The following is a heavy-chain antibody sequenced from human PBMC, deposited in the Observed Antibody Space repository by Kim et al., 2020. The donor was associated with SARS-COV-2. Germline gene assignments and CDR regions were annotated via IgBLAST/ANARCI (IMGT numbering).Heavy chain of an antibody. D-gene: IGHD5-12*01. J-gene: IGHJ4*02. CDR2: INHSGST. CDR1: GGSFSGYY. CDR3: ARGGRGYSGKFDY. Sequence: SETLSLTCAVYGGSFSGYYWSWIRQPPGKGLEWIGEINHSGSTNYNPSLKSRVNISVDTSKNQFSLKLSSVSAADTAVYYCARGGRGYSGKFDYWGQGTL. V-gene: IGHV4-34*01.